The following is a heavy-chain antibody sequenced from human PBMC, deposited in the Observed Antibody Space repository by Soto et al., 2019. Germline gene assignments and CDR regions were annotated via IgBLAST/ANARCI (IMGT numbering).Heavy chain of an antibody. V-gene: IGHV3-23*01. CDR3: AKDAIYNDGLWLMDS. CDR2: MTGSGGQI. D-gene: IGHD2-21*01. J-gene: IGHJ5*02. CDR1: GFTMSTFA. Sequence: LTLSCAGSGFTMSTFAMTGVRQAPGKGMECVCGMTGSGGQIHYSDSVRGRFTISKDTSKNTLYLQMSSLRDEDTAMYYCAKDAIYNDGLWLMDSWGQGTLVTVSS.